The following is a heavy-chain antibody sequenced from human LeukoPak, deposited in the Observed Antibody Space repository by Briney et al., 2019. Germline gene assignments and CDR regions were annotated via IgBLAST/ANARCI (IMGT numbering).Heavy chain of an antibody. CDR1: GFTFSNAW. D-gene: IGHD2-2*01. CDR3: TTERVIVVVPAASSQLNFDY. CDR2: IKSKTDGGTT. J-gene: IGHJ4*02. Sequence: GGSLGLSCAASGFTFSNAWMSWVRQAPGKGLEWVGRIKSKTDGGTTDYAAPVKGRFTISRDDSKNTLYLQMNSLKTEDTAVYYCTTERVIVVVPAASSQLNFDYWGQGTLVTVSS. V-gene: IGHV3-15*01.